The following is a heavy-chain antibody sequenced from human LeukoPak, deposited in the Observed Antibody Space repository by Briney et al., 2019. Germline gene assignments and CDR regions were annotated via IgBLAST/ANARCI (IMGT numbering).Heavy chain of an antibody. Sequence: GESLKISCKGSGYTFTSYWIGWVRQMPGKGREWMGIIYPGDSDTRYSPSFQGQVTISADKSISTAYLQWSSLKASDTAMYFCARRGVATSFGYWGQGTLVTVSS. D-gene: IGHD5-12*01. J-gene: IGHJ4*02. CDR2: IYPGDSDT. CDR3: ARRGVATSFGY. V-gene: IGHV5-51*01. CDR1: GYTFTSYW.